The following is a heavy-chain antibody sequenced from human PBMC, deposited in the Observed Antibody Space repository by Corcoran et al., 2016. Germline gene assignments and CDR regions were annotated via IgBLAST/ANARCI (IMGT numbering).Heavy chain of an antibody. Sequence: QVQLQPSGPGLVKPSQTLSLTCAISGDSVSGNGVAWNWIRQSPSRGLEWLGRTYYESKWFNDYAVSVKSRIDINPDTSTNQFSLHLNSVTPEDTAVDYCVRGSRSAFDYWGQGTVVTVSS. CDR3: VRGSRSAFDY. J-gene: IGHJ4*02. V-gene: IGHV6-1*01. CDR1: GDSVSGNGVA. D-gene: IGHD3-3*01. CDR2: TYYESKWFN.